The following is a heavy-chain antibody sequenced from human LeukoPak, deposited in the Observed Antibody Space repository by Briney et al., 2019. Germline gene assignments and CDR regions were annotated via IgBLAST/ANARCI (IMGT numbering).Heavy chain of an antibody. CDR1: GGTFSIYA. J-gene: IGHJ3*02. CDR2: ISAYNGNT. CDR3: ARERFSAGLGYCSGGSCYSGIDAFDI. V-gene: IGHV1-18*01. Sequence: ASVKVSCKASGGTFSIYAISWVRQAPGQGLEWMGWISAYNGNTNYAQKLQGRVTMTTDTSTSTAYMELRSLRPDDTAVYYCARERFSAGLGYCSGGSCYSGIDAFDIWGQGTMVTVSS. D-gene: IGHD2-15*01.